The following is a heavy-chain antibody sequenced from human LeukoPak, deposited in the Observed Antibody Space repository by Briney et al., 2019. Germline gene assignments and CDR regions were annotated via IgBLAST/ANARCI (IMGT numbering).Heavy chain of an antibody. CDR1: DGSISSNY. J-gene: IGHJ4*02. V-gene: IGHV4-4*07. CDR2: IYT. Sequence: SETLSLTCTVSDGSISSNYWSWIRQPAGKGLEWIGRIYTNYNPSLKSRVTLSLDTSKNQFSLKLSSVTAADTAMYYCAREEIAVTARSLDYWGQGTLVTVSS. CDR3: AREEIAVTARSLDY. D-gene: IGHD6-19*01.